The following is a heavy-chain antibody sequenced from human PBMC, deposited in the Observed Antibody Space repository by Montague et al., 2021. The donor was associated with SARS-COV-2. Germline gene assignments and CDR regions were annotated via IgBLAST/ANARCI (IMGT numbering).Heavy chain of an antibody. V-gene: IGHV4-39*01. J-gene: IGHJ4*02. Sequence: TLSLTCTVSGGSISSSNYYWGWIRQPPGKGLEWIGTIYYSGSTYYNPSLKSRVTISVDTSKNQFSLKLSSVTAADTAVYYCARQGGDIVVVIAIRGPYYFDYWGQGTLVTVSS. D-gene: IGHD2-21*01. CDR3: ARQGGDIVVVIAIRGPYYFDY. CDR2: IYYSGST. CDR1: GGSISSSNYY.